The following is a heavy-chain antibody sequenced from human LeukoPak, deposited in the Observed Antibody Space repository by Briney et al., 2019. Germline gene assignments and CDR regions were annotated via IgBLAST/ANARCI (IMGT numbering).Heavy chain of an antibody. CDR2: ISGDGGST. Sequence: GGSLRLSCAASGFTFNDYAMHWVRQAPGKGLEWVSLISGDGGSTYYADSVKGRFTISRDNSKNSLYLQMNSLRTEDSALYYCAKDDRYSSSWYDWYFDLWGRGTLVTVSS. CDR3: AKDDRYSSSWYDWYFDL. D-gene: IGHD6-13*01. CDR1: GFTFNDYA. J-gene: IGHJ2*01. V-gene: IGHV3-43*02.